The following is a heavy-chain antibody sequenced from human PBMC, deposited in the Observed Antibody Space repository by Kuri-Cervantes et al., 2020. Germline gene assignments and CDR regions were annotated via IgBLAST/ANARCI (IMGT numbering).Heavy chain of an antibody. Sequence: ASVKVSCKASGYTFTSCYMHWVRQAPGQGLEWMGIINPSGGSTSYAQKFQGRVTMTRDTSTSTVYMELSSLRSEDTAVYYCARGGYYDSSGYFVNPRPSDFDYWGQGTLVTVSS. CDR2: INPSGGST. J-gene: IGHJ4*02. D-gene: IGHD3-22*01. CDR1: GYTFTSCY. CDR3: ARGGYYDSSGYFVNPRPSDFDY. V-gene: IGHV1-46*01.